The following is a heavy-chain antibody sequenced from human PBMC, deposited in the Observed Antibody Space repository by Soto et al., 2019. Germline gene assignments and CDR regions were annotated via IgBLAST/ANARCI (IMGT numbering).Heavy chain of an antibody. J-gene: IGHJ6*03. Sequence: ASVKVSCKASGYTFTSYDINWVRQATGQGLEWMGWMNPNSGNTGYAQKFQGRVTMTRNTSISTAYMELSSLRSEATAGYYCARATSGNYYYYYMDVWGKGTTVTVSS. CDR1: GYTFTSYD. CDR3: ARATSGNYYYYYMDV. CDR2: MNPNSGNT. V-gene: IGHV1-8*01.